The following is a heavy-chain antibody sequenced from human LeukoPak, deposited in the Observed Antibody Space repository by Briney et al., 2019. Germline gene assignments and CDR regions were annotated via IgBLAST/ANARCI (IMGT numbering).Heavy chain of an antibody. CDR1: GGSITNYY. V-gene: IGHV4-59*13. D-gene: IGHD3-16*01. CDR3: ARGFGAVNRGPSFDY. J-gene: IGHJ4*02. CDR2: IHYSGST. Sequence: KPSETLSLTCPVSGGSITNYYWSWIRQPPGKGLEWIGSIHYSGSTNYNPSLKSRVTISVDTSRNQFSLKLTSMTAADTAVYYCARGFGAVNRGPSFDYWGQGTLVTVSS.